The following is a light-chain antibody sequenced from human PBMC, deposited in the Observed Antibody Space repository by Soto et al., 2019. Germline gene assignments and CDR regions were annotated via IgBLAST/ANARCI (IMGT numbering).Light chain of an antibody. J-gene: IGKJ1*01. V-gene: IGKV3-20*01. CDR3: QRYGGSLSWT. CDR2: GAS. Sequence: GLTHSPGTLSLTTGERATLSCRASQSVSSRYLAWYQQKPGQAPRLLIYGASSRATGIPNRFSGSGSGTDFTLTINRLEPEDFAVYYCQRYGGSLSWTFGQGAIVDI. CDR1: QSVSSRY.